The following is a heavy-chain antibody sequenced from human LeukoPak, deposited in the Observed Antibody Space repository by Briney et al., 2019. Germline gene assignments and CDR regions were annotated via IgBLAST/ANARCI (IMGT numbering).Heavy chain of an antibody. V-gene: IGHV1-2*02. CDR2: INPNSGGT. D-gene: IGHD2-15*01. CDR1: GYTFTGYY. J-gene: IGHJ5*02. CDR3: ARARCSGGSCYPNWFDP. Sequence: ASVKVSCKASGYTFTGYYMHWVRQAPGQGLGWMGWINPNSGGTNYAQKFQGRVTMTRDTSISTAYMELSRLRSDDTAVYYCARARCSGGSCYPNWFDPWGQGTLVTVSS.